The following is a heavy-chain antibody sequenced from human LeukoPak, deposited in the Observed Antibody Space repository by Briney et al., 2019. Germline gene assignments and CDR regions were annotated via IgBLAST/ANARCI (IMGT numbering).Heavy chain of an antibody. CDR1: GGSISSYY. Sequence: SETLSLTCTVSGGSISSYYWSWIRQPPGKGLEWIGYIYYSGSTNYNPSLKSRLTISIDTSKSQLSLKLSSVTAADTAVYYCARDSGTTGEVKFDPWGQGTLVTVSS. CDR3: ARDSGTTGEVKFDP. CDR2: IYYSGST. D-gene: IGHD3-10*01. V-gene: IGHV4-59*12. J-gene: IGHJ5*02.